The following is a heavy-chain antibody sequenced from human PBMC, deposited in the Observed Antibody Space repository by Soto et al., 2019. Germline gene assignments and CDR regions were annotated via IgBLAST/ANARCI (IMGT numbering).Heavy chain of an antibody. V-gene: IGHV3-30*18. CDR1: GFIFTSYG. J-gene: IGHJ4*02. Sequence: QVQLVESGGGVVQPEGSLRLSCAASGFIFTSYGMQWVRQSPGEGLEWVATTANDGSAQYYADSVKGRFTISRDNSKNTLFLQMDSLRPEDTGVYYCAKSTGGSSWYPPDHWGQGTLVTVSS. D-gene: IGHD6-13*01. CDR2: TANDGSAQ. CDR3: AKSTGGSSWYPPDH.